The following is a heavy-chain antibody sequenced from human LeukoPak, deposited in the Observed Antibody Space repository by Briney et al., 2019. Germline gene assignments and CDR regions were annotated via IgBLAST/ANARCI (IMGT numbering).Heavy chain of an antibody. Sequence: ASVKVSCKASGYTFTSYGISWVRQAPGQGLEWMGWISAYNGNTNYAQKLQGRVTMTTDTSTSTAYMELRSLRSDDTAVYYCARDFLAIVFGVVITNDAFDIWGQGTMVTVSS. CDR2: ISAYNGNT. D-gene: IGHD3-3*01. V-gene: IGHV1-18*01. CDR1: GYTFTSYG. J-gene: IGHJ3*02. CDR3: ARDFLAIVFGVVITNDAFDI.